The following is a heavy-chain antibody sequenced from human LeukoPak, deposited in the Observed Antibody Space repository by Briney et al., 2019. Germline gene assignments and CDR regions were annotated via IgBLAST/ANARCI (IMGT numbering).Heavy chain of an antibody. CDR2: IKQDGSEK. Sequence: PGGSLRLSCAASGFTFGAYWMSWVRQAPGKGLEWVANIKQDGSEKYYVDSVKGRFTISRDNAKNSLYLQLNSLQAEDTAVYYCAREGITAAADFWGRGTLVTVSS. V-gene: IGHV3-7*01. J-gene: IGHJ4*02. CDR3: AREGITAAADF. D-gene: IGHD6-13*01. CDR1: GFTFGAYW.